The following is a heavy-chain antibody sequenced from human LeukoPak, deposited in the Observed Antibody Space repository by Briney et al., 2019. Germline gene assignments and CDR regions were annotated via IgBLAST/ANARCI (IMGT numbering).Heavy chain of an antibody. CDR2: IYYSGRT. Sequence: SETLSLTCTVSGGSISSSSDFWGWIRQPPGKGLEWIGSIYYSGRTYYNPSLKSRVTISVDTSKNQFSLKLSSVTAADTAVYYCARHRWDGTFNFDYWGQGTLVPVSS. CDR3: ARHRWDGTFNFDY. D-gene: IGHD1-1*01. V-gene: IGHV4-39*01. CDR1: GGSISSSSDF. J-gene: IGHJ4*02.